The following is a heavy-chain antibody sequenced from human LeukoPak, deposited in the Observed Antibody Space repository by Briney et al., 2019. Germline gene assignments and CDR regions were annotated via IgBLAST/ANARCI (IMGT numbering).Heavy chain of an antibody. CDR2: IYYSGST. CDR1: GGSVSGYY. V-gene: IGHV4-59*08. CDR3: ASLTPNWGEKAFDI. Sequence: PSETLSLTCSVSGGSVSGYYWSWIRQPPGKGLEWIGYIYYSGSTNYNPSLKSRVTISVDTSKNQFSLKLSSVTAADTAVYYCASLTPNWGEKAFDIWGQGTMVTVSS. J-gene: IGHJ3*02. D-gene: IGHD7-27*01.